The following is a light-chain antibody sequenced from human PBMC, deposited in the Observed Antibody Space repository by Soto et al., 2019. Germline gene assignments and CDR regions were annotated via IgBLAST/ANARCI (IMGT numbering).Light chain of an antibody. Sequence: EIVLTQSPGTLSLSPRERATLSCRASQSVSNNYLAWYQHRPGQAPRLLISGASTRAPGIPDRFSGSGSGPEFTLTISRLEPEHFAVHYYKPYAASPRTFGQGTQVEV. J-gene: IGKJ1*01. V-gene: IGKV3-20*01. CDR1: QSVSNNY. CDR3: KPYAASPRT. CDR2: GAS.